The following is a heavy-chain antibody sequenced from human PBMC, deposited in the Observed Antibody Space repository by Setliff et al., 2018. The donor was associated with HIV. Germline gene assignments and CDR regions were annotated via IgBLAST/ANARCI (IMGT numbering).Heavy chain of an antibody. D-gene: IGHD3-22*01. CDR3: AARHITMIVVGLGY. CDR2: FYYSGRT. J-gene: IGHJ4*02. V-gene: IGHV4-39*01. Sequence: SETLSLTCTVSGGSINSSTYYWGWIRQPPGKGLEWIGSFYYSGRTYYSPSLRSRVTISVDTSKNQFSLRLSSVTAADTAVYYCAARHITMIVVGLGYWGQGTLVTVSS. CDR1: GGSINSSTYY.